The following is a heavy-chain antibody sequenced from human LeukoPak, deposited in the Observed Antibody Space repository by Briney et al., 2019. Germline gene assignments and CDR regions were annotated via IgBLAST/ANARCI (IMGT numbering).Heavy chain of an antibody. V-gene: IGHV3-48*04. D-gene: IGHD4-23*01. CDR1: GFTFSSYA. Sequence: GGSLRLSCAASGFTFSSYAMNWVRQAPGKGLEWISYISFSSTTIYYAESVKGRFTISRDNAENSLYLQMSSLRAEDTALYYCARASTTVVTLDTFAIWGQGTMVTVSS. J-gene: IGHJ3*02. CDR2: ISFSSTTI. CDR3: ARASTTVVTLDTFAI.